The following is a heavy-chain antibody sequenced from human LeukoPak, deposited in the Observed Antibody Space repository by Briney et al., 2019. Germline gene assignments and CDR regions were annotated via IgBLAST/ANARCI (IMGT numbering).Heavy chain of an antibody. V-gene: IGHV6-1*01. D-gene: IGHD3-3*01. Sequence: SQTLPLTCAISGDSVSSNSAAWNWIRQSPSRGLEWLGRTYYRSKWYNDYAVSVKSRITINPDTSKNQFSLQLNSVTPEDTAVYYCAREHDFWSGYYTTSYMDVWGKGTTVTVSS. CDR1: GDSVSSNSAA. J-gene: IGHJ6*03. CDR2: TYYRSKWYN. CDR3: AREHDFWSGYYTTSYMDV.